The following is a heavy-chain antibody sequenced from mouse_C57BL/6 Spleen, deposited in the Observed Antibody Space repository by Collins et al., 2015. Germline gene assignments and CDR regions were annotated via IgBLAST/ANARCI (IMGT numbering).Heavy chain of an antibody. Sequence: DVQLQESGPGLVKPSQSLSLTCTVTGYSITSDYAWNWIRQFPGNKLEWMGYISYSGSTSYNPSLKSRISITRDTSKNQFFLQLNSVTTEDTATYYCARENYGYNFDYWGQGTTLTVSS. CDR1: GYSITSDYA. J-gene: IGHJ2*01. V-gene: IGHV3-2*02. CDR2: ISYSGST. CDR3: ARENYGYNFDY. D-gene: IGHD1-2*01.